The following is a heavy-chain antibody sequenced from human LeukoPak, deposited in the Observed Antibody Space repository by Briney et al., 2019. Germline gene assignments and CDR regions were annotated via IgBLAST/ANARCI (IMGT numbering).Heavy chain of an antibody. CDR2: IIPIFGTA. CDR1: GGTFSSYA. V-gene: IGHV1-69*13. Sequence: SVKVSCKASGGTFSSYAISWVRQAPGQGLEWMGGIIPIFGTANYAQKFQGRVTIIADESTSTAYMELSSLRSEDTAVYYCARGNLVDYYASSGYYYCLIDYWGQGNLVTVSS. CDR3: ARGNLVDYYASSGYYYCLIDY. J-gene: IGHJ4*02. D-gene: IGHD3-22*01.